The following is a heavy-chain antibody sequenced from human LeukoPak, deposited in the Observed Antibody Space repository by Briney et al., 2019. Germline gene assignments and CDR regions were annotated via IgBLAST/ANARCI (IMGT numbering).Heavy chain of an antibody. Sequence: GGSLRLSCAASGFTFSSYSMNWVRQAPGKGLEWVSSISSSSSYIYYADSVKGRFTISRDNAKNSLYLQMNSLRAEDTAVYYCARLIAGPYYYYYYMDVWGKGITVTVSS. J-gene: IGHJ6*03. D-gene: IGHD2-15*01. CDR3: ARLIAGPYYYYYYMDV. CDR2: ISSSSSYI. V-gene: IGHV3-21*01. CDR1: GFTFSSYS.